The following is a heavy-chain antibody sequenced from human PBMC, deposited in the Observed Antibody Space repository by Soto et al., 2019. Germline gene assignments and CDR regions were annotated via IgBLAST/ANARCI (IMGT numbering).Heavy chain of an antibody. D-gene: IGHD3-16*01. Sequence: GESLKISCKGSGYSFTSYWIGWVRQMPGKGLEWMGIIYPGDSDTRYSPSFQGQVTISADKSISTAYLQWSSLKASDTAMYYCASPSGLGGDYYYGMDVWGQGTTVTVSS. V-gene: IGHV5-51*01. CDR3: ASPSGLGGDYYYGMDV. CDR2: IYPGDSDT. CDR1: GYSFTSYW. J-gene: IGHJ6*02.